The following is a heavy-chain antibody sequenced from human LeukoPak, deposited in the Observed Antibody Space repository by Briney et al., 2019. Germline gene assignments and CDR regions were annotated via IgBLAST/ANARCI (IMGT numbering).Heavy chain of an antibody. V-gene: IGHV1-18*01. CDR2: ISAYNGNT. Sequence: ASVKVSFKASGYTFTSYGISWVRQAPGQGLEWMGWISAYNGNTNYAQKLRGRVTMTTDTSTSTAYMELRSLRSDDTAVYYCARGITIFGVVIPSYYYYYGMDVWGQGTTVTVSS. J-gene: IGHJ6*02. D-gene: IGHD3-3*01. CDR1: GYTFTSYG. CDR3: ARGITIFGVVIPSYYYYYGMDV.